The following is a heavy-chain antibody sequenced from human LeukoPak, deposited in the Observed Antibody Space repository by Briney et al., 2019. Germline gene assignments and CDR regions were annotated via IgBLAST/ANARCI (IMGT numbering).Heavy chain of an antibody. V-gene: IGHV1-2*02. CDR3: ARDLLEANYYDSSGDDAFDI. CDR1: GYTFTGYY. Sequence: ASAKVSCKASGYTFTGYYMHWVRQAPGQGLEWMGWINPNSGGTNYAQKFQGRVTMTTDTSTSTAYMELRSLRSDDTAVYYCARDLLEANYYDSSGDDAFDIWGQGTMVTVSS. J-gene: IGHJ3*02. D-gene: IGHD3-22*01. CDR2: INPNSGGT.